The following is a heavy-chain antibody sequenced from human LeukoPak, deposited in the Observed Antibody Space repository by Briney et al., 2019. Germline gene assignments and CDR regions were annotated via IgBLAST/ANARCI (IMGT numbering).Heavy chain of an antibody. CDR1: GGSISSYY. CDR2: IYTSGST. J-gene: IGHJ5*02. Sequence: SETLSLTCTVSGGSISSYYWSWIRQPAGKGLECIGRIYTSGSTNYNPSLKSRVTMSVDTSKNQFSLKLSSVTAADTAVYYCARDQDSSSYHWFDPWGQGTLVTVSS. CDR3: ARDQDSSSYHWFDP. D-gene: IGHD6-6*01. V-gene: IGHV4-4*07.